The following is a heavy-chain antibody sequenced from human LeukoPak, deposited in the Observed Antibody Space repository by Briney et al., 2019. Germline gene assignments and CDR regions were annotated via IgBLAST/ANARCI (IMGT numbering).Heavy chain of an antibody. CDR2: ITSRSSYI. Sequence: GGSLRLSCAASGFTFSSYTMNWVRQAPGKGLEWVSSITSRSSYIYYADSVKGRFTISRDNAKNSLYLQMNSLKTEDTAIYYCMSDLDNWGQGTLVTVSS. CDR3: MSDLDN. J-gene: IGHJ4*02. CDR1: GFTFSSYT. V-gene: IGHV3-21*03.